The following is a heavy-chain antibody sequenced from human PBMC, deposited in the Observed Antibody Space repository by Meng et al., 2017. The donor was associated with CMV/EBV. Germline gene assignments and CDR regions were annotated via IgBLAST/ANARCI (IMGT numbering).Heavy chain of an antibody. CDR1: GGSISSYF. Sequence: SETLSLTCTVSGGSISSYFWTWIRQPPGKGLEWIGYVYYSGSTNYNPSLQSRVTISLDTSKNHFSLRLTSATAADTAVYYCARNDYTGSGYYGMDVWGQGTTVTVSS. D-gene: IGHD4-11*01. V-gene: IGHV4-59*01. CDR3: ARNDYTGSGYYGMDV. CDR2: VYYSGST. J-gene: IGHJ6*02.